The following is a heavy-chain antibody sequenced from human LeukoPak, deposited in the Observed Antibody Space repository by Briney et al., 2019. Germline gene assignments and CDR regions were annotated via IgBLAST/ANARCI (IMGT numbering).Heavy chain of an antibody. CDR3: ARLKAELGVITY. V-gene: IGHV1-2*02. D-gene: IGHD3-10*01. Sequence: GASVKVSCKASGYTFTGYYVHWVRQAPGQGLEWMGWIHPNSGGTKYAQKFQGRVTMTRDTSISTGYMDLSSLTSDDTAIYYCARLKAELGVITYWGQGTLVTVSS. CDR2: IHPNSGGT. J-gene: IGHJ4*02. CDR1: GYTFTGYY.